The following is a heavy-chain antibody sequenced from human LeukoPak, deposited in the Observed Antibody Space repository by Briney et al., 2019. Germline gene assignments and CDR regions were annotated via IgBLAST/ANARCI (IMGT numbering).Heavy chain of an antibody. J-gene: IGHJ5*02. CDR2: ISTDSGDT. D-gene: IGHD5/OR15-5a*01. Sequence: ASVTVSCKVSGYHFTGYHVHWVRQAPGQGLEWVGRISTDSGDTIYAPKFQGRVAVTRDTSINTAYMELSRLTSDDAAVYYCAGLGSTVKGRIDPWGQGTPVTVSS. V-gene: IGHV1-2*02. CDR1: GYHFTGYH. CDR3: AGLGSTVKGRIDP.